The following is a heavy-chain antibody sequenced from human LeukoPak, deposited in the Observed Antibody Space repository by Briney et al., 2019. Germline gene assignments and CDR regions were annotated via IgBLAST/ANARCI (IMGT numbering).Heavy chain of an antibody. J-gene: IGHJ4*02. D-gene: IGHD1-1*01. Sequence: ASVKVSCKASGYTFTDYYIHWVRQAPGHGLEWMGISNPSGDSTNYAQKFQGRVTMTRDTSTSTVYMDLSSLRSEDTAVYYCARWTTTFLDYWGQGTLVTVSS. CDR2: SNPSGDST. CDR1: GYTFTDYY. CDR3: ARWTTTFLDY. V-gene: IGHV1-46*01.